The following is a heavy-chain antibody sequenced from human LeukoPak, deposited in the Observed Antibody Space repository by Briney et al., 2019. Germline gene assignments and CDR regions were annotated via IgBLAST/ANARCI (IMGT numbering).Heavy chain of an antibody. Sequence: PSETLYLTCSVSGGSVSGHYWSWIRQTPERGLEWLGFVFASGSTNYNPFFKSRVTMSADMSRNQFYLGLQCVRTADKGVYFCARHQHYGDYDYFDFWGQGTLVTVSS. D-gene: IGHD4-17*01. J-gene: IGHJ4*02. V-gene: IGHV4-59*08. CDR1: GGSVSGHY. CDR3: ARHQHYGDYDYFDF. CDR2: VFASGST.